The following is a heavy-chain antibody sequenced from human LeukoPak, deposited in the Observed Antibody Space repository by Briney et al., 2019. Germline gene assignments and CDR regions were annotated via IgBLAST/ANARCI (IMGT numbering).Heavy chain of an antibody. D-gene: IGHD7-27*01. CDR1: GGTFSSYA. CDR3: AIQPWTLLTGDSRGFDY. V-gene: IGHV1-69*01. J-gene: IGHJ4*02. Sequence: GSSVKVSCKASGGTFSSYAISWVRQAPGQGLEWMGGIIPIFGTANYAQKFQGRVTITADESTSTAYMELSSLRSEDTAVYYCAIQPWTLLTGDSRGFDYWGQGTPVTVSS. CDR2: IIPIFGTA.